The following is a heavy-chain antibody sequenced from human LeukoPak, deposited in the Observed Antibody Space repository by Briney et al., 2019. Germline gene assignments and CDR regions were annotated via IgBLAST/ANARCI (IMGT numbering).Heavy chain of an antibody. CDR1: GFTFNSYA. V-gene: IGHV3-23*01. CDR2: ISGSGGST. Sequence: GGSLRLSCAASGFTFNSYAVSWVRQAPGKGLEWVSAISGSGGSTYYADSVKGRFTISRDNSKNTLYLQMNSLRAEDTAVYYCAKVLGRIAVAGTIGALDYWGQGTLVTVSS. J-gene: IGHJ4*02. D-gene: IGHD6-19*01. CDR3: AKVLGRIAVAGTIGALDY.